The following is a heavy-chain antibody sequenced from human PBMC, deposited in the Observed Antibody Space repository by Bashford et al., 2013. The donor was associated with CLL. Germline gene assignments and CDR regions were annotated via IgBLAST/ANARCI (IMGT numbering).Heavy chain of an antibody. CDR3: ARGYCSPTSCLLDAFDL. V-gene: IGHV3-74*01. Sequence: WVRQVPGKGLVWVSHINRDGSRTTYADSVKGRFTISRDNAKNTLSLQMNSLRAEDTAMYYCARGYCSPTSCLLDAFDLWGQGTMVTVSS. J-gene: IGHJ3*01. D-gene: IGHD2-2*01. CDR2: INRDGSRT.